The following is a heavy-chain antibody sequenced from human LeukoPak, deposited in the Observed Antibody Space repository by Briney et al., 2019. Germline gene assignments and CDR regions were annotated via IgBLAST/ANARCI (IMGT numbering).Heavy chain of an antibody. CDR1: GGSFSGYY. J-gene: IGHJ4*02. D-gene: IGHD1-1*01. CDR3: ARGSWNGDYVDY. Sequence: PSETLSLTCAVYGGSFSGYYWSWIRQPPGKGLEWIGEINHSGSTNYNPSLKSRVTISVDTSKNQFSLKLSSVTAADTAVYCCARGSWNGDYVDYWGQGTLVTVSS. CDR2: INHSGST. V-gene: IGHV4-34*01.